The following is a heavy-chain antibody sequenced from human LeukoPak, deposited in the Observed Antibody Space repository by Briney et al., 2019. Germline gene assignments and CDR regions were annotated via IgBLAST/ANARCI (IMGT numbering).Heavy chain of an antibody. V-gene: IGHV1-2*02. D-gene: IGHD3-10*01. CDR1: GYTFTSYG. Sequence: ASVKVSCKASGYTFTSYGISWVRQAPGQGLEWMGWINPNSGGTKYGQKFQGRVTMTRDTSISTAYMELSRLRSDDTAVYYCARGFLWFGGPDAFDIWGLGTMLTVSS. CDR2: INPNSGGT. J-gene: IGHJ3*02. CDR3: ARGFLWFGGPDAFDI.